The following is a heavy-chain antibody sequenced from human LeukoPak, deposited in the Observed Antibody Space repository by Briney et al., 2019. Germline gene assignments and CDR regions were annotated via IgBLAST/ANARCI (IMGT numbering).Heavy chain of an antibody. Sequence: PGGTLRLSCAASGFTFSSHGMSWVRQAPGKELEWVSTISGSGDNTYYADSVKGRFTISRDNSKNTLYLQMNSLRAEDTAVYYCARVTYGSGTYGAFDYWAQGTLVTVSS. D-gene: IGHD3-10*01. J-gene: IGHJ4*02. CDR1: GFTFSSHG. V-gene: IGHV3-23*01. CDR2: ISGSGDNT. CDR3: ARVTYGSGTYGAFDY.